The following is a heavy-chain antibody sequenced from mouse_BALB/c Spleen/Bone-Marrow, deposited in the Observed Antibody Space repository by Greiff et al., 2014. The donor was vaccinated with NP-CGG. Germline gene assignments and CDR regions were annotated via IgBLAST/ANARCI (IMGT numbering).Heavy chain of an antibody. CDR2: ISDGGSYI. CDR1: GFTFSDFY. V-gene: IGHV5-4*02. D-gene: IGHD2-14*01. CDR3: TRDRGVQGYAMDY. J-gene: IGHJ4*01. Sequence: EVQLVESGGGLVKPGGSLKLSCAASGFTFSDFYMYWVRQTPEKRLEWVVTISDGGSYIYYPDSVKGRFTISRDDAKNNLYLQMSSLKSEDTAMYYCTRDRGVQGYAMDYWGQGTSVTVSS.